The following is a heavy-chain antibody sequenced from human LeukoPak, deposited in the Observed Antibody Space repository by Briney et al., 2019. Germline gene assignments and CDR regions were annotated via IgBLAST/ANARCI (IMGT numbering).Heavy chain of an antibody. CDR2: ISTSSSYI. CDR3: ARDLGDSSAWYGGPLDAFDI. Sequence: GGSLRLSCAASGFTFSSYSMNWVRQAPGKGLEWVSSISTSSSYIYYADSVKGRFTVSRDNAKNSLYLQMNSLRAEDTAVYYCARDLGDSSAWYGGPLDAFDIWGQGTMVTVSS. V-gene: IGHV3-21*01. J-gene: IGHJ3*02. D-gene: IGHD6-19*01. CDR1: GFTFSSYS.